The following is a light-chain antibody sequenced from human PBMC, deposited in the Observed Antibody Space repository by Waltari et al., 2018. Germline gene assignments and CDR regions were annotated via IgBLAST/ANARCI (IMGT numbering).Light chain of an antibody. V-gene: IGKV3-20*01. CDR3: QQYVTSPA. CDR2: STS. J-gene: IGKJ1*01. Sequence: ELVLTQSPGTLSLSPGERATLSCRASQSVGSTYLAWYQHKPGQAPRLLIYSTSTRATGVPDRFSGSGSGTDFTLTISRLEPEDFAVYYCQQYVTSPAFGQGTKVEIK. CDR1: QSVGSTY.